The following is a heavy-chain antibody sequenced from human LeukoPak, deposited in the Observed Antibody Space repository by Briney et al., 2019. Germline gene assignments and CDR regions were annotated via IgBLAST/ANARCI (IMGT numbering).Heavy chain of an antibody. Sequence: ASVKVSCKASGYTFTSYGINLLRQAPGQGLEWMGRSSLNNVNKNYIEKLQGRVTMTTDTSTSTAHMELRSLRPDDTAVYYCARDQSPLNGGYSEGEVFDCWGQGTLVTVSS. D-gene: IGHD5-12*01. CDR3: ARDQSPLNGGYSEGEVFDC. CDR1: GYTFTSYG. CDR2: SSLNNVNK. V-gene: IGHV1-18*01. J-gene: IGHJ4*02.